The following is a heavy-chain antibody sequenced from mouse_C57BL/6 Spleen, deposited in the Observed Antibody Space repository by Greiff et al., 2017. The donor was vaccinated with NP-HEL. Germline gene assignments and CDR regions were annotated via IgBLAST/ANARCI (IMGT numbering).Heavy chain of an antibody. CDR2: IYPRDGST. CDR1: GYTFTSYD. Sequence: VKLLESGPELVKPGASVKLSCKASGYTFTSYDINWVKQRPGQGLEWIGWIYPRDGSTKYNEKFKGKATLTVDTSSSTAYMELHSLTSEDSAVYFCARGDFDVWGTGTTVTVSS. J-gene: IGHJ1*03. CDR3: ARGDFDV. V-gene: IGHV1-85*01.